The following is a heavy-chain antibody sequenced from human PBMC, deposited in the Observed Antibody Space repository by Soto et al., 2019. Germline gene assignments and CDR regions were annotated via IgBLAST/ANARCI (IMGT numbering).Heavy chain of an antibody. CDR1: GGSFSGYY. CDR2: INHSGST. CDR3: ARGGVAARPSATEPLIFGNWFDP. D-gene: IGHD6-6*01. J-gene: IGHJ5*02. Sequence: SSETLSLTCAVYGGSFSGYYWSWIRQPPGKGLEWIGEINHSGSTNYNPSLKSRVTISVDTSKNQFSLKLSSVTAADTAVYYCARGGVAARPSATEPLIFGNWFDPWGQGTLVTVSS. V-gene: IGHV4-34*01.